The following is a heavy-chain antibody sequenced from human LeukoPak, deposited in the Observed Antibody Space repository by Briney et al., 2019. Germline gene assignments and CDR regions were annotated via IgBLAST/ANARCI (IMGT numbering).Heavy chain of an antibody. CDR1: GFSSSSDE. Sequence: GGSLRLSCAASGFSSSSDELNWVRQAPGKGLEWLSYISTSGRTTYYADSVKGRFTISRDNAKNSLYLQMSSLRAEDTAVYYCARDRTMVRGLANYFYGMDVWGQGTTVIVSS. CDR3: ARDRTMVRGLANYFYGMDV. D-gene: IGHD3-10*01. CDR2: ISTSGRTT. V-gene: IGHV3-48*03. J-gene: IGHJ6*02.